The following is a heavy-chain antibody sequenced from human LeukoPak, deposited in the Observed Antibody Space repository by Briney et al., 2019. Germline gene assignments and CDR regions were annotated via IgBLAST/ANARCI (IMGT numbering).Heavy chain of an antibody. Sequence: GGSLRLSCAASGFTVSSNYMSWVRLAPGKGLEWVSIIYSGSATYYADFVKGRFTISRHNSKNNLYLEMTSLSPEDTAVYYCAKGRGLPKKKHGEFLYYYHAMDGWGQGTTVTVSS. CDR3: AKGRGLPKKKHGEFLYYYHAMDG. V-gene: IGHV3-53*04. CDR2: IYSGSAT. D-gene: IGHD3-3*01. CDR1: GFTVSSNY. J-gene: IGHJ6*02.